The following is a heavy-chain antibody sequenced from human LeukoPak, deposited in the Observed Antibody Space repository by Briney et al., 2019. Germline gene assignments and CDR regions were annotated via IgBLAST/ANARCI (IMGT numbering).Heavy chain of an antibody. CDR2: ISGSGSST. D-gene: IGHD2-15*01. CDR1: GFTFSSYA. J-gene: IGHJ4*02. V-gene: IGHV3-23*01. Sequence: GGSVRLSCAGSGFTFSSYAMSWVRQAPGKGLEWVSTISGSGSSTYNGDSVKGRFTISRDNSRGTLWLQMNSLRAEDTAVYYCAKDDRELEVVAVRYWGQGTLVSVSS. CDR3: AKDDRELEVVAVRY.